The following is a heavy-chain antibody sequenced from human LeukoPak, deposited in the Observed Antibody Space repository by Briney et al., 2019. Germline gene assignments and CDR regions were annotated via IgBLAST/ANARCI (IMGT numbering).Heavy chain of an antibody. CDR1: GGSISSSSYY. Sequence: SETLSLTCTVSGGSISSSSYYWGWIRQPPGKGLEWIGYIYYSGSTYYNPSLKSRVTISVDTSKNQFSLKLSSVTAADTAVYYCAREGDSSGYYSAWGQGTLVTVSS. CDR3: AREGDSSGYYSA. D-gene: IGHD3-22*01. CDR2: IYYSGST. J-gene: IGHJ4*02. V-gene: IGHV4-31*03.